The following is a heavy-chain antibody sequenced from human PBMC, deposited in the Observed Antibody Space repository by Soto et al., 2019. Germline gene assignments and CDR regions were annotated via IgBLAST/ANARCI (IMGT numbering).Heavy chain of an antibody. CDR3: ARVKGNYDFWSGINAFDI. V-gene: IGHV4-34*01. J-gene: IGHJ3*02. Sequence: QVQLQQWGAGLLKPSETLSLTCAVYGGSFSGYYWSWIRQPPGKGLERIGEINHSGSTNYNPSLKSRVTISVDTSKNQFSLKLSSVTAADTAVYYCARVKGNYDFWSGINAFDIWGQGTMVTVSS. CDR1: GGSFSGYY. D-gene: IGHD3-3*01. CDR2: INHSGST.